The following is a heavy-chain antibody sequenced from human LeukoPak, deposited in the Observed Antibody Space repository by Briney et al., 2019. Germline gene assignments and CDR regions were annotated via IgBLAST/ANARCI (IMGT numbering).Heavy chain of an antibody. CDR2: VYHSGST. J-gene: IGHJ4*02. CDR3: ARGYYDSSGYFFDY. CDR1: GGSISSGGYS. D-gene: IGHD3-22*01. Sequence: SQTLSLTCAVSGGSISSGGYSWSWIRQPPGKGLEWIGYVYHSGSTYYNPSLKSRVTISVDRSKNQFSLKLSSVTAADTAVYYCARGYYDSSGYFFDYWGQGTLVTVSS. V-gene: IGHV4-30-2*01.